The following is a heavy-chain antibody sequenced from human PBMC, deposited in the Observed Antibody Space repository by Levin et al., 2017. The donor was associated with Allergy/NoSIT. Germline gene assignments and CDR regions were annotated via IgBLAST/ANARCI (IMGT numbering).Heavy chain of an antibody. CDR2: INHSGST. CDR1: GGSFSGYY. V-gene: IGHV4-34*01. Sequence: SQTLSLTCAVYGGSFSGYYWSWIRQPPGKGLEWIGEINHSGSTNYNPSLKSRVTISVDTSKNQFSLKLSSVTAADTAVYYCARVGYSSSWYTEEYYYYYGMDVWGQGTTVTVSS. J-gene: IGHJ6*02. CDR3: ARVGYSSSWYTEEYYYYYGMDV. D-gene: IGHD6-13*01.